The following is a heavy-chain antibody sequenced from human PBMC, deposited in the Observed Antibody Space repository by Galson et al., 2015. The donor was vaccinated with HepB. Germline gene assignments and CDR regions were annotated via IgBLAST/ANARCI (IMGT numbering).Heavy chain of an antibody. CDR1: GYTFTSYY. V-gene: IGHV1-46*01. CDR2: INPSGGST. CDR3: ARGSSTLVVVAARFDP. D-gene: IGHD2-15*01. Sequence: SVKVSCKASGYTFTSYYMHWVRQAPGQGLEWMGIINPSGGSTSYAQKFQGRVTMTRDTSTSTVYMELSSLRSEDTAVYYCARGSSTLVVVAARFDPWGQGTLVTVSS. J-gene: IGHJ5*02.